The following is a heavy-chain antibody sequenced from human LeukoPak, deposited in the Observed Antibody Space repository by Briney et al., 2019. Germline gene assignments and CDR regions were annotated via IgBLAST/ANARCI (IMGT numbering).Heavy chain of an antibody. V-gene: IGHV3-30*02. D-gene: IGHD2-2*01. J-gene: IGHJ4*02. CDR1: GFTFSSYG. CDR2: IRYDGSNK. Sequence: PGGSLRLSCAASGFTFSSYGMHWVRQAPGKGLEWVAFIRYDGSNKYYADSVKGRFTISRDNSKNTLYLQMNNLRAEDTAVYYCAKDQSGFCSRSSCYALDYWGQGTLVTVSS. CDR3: AKDQSGFCSRSSCYALDY.